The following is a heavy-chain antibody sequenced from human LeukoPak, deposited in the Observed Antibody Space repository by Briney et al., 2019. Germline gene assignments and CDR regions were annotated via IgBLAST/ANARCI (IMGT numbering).Heavy chain of an antibody. CDR1: GYTFTGYY. Sequence: VASVKVSCKASGYTFTGYYMHWVRQAPGQGLEWMGWINPNSGGTNYAQKFQGRVTMTRDTSISTAYMELSRLRSDDTAVYYCARVASSGWYSRSSALCYWGQGTLVTVSS. D-gene: IGHD6-19*01. CDR3: ARVASSGWYSRSSALCY. J-gene: IGHJ4*02. CDR2: INPNSGGT. V-gene: IGHV1-2*02.